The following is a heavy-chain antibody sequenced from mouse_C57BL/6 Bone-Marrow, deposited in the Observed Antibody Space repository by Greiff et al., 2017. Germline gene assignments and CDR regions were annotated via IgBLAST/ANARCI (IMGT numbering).Heavy chain of an antibody. V-gene: IGHV1-53*01. D-gene: IGHD1-3*01. J-gene: IGHJ3*01. CDR3: ARQEWWVAY. CDR1: GYTFTSYW. Sequence: QVQLQQPGTELVKPGASVKLFCKASGYTFTSYWMRLVKQRPGQGREWIGNINPSNGGTNYNETFKSNAPLTVDKSSTTDYMQRSSLTSEDSAVYYCARQEWWVAYWGQGTLVTVSA. CDR2: INPSNGGT.